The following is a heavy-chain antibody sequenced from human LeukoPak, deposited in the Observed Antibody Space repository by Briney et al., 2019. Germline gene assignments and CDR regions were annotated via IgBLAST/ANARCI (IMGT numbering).Heavy chain of an antibody. Sequence: GGSLRLSCAASGFTFSNYWMNWVRQAPGKGLEWVANIEEDGGEKYYVDSVKGRFTISRDNAKNSLYLQMDSLRAEDTAVYYCARDSQHLNFDHWGQGTLVTVSS. V-gene: IGHV3-7*04. CDR1: GFTFSNYW. CDR3: ARDSQHLNFDH. D-gene: IGHD3-3*02. CDR2: IEEDGGEK. J-gene: IGHJ4*02.